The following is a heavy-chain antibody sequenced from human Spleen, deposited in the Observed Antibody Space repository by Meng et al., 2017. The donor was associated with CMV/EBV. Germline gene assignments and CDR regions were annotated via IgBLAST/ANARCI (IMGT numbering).Heavy chain of an antibody. CDR1: GGSLRGYY. Sequence: ESLKIPCGFYGGSLRGYYWSWIRQPPGKGLEWIGENSHSGSTNYNPSLKSRVTISVDMYKNQFSLKLSSVTAADTAVYYCAYGSGITWDYYGMDVWGQGTTVTVSS. D-gene: IGHD3-10*01. J-gene: IGHJ6*02. CDR2: NSHSGST. CDR3: AYGSGITWDYYGMDV. V-gene: IGHV4-34*01.